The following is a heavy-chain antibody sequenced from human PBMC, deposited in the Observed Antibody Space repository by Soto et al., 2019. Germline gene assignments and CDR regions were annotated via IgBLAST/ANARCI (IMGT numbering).Heavy chain of an antibody. Sequence: QVQLVQSGAEVKKPGASVKVSCKGSGYGFTTYAITWVRQAPGQGLEWMAWISAHNGNTNYAQKLQGRVTVTRDTSTSTAYRERRSLRSEDTAVYYCARGRYGDYWGQGALVTVSS. CDR3: ARGRYGDY. D-gene: IGHD1-1*01. CDR1: GYGFTTYA. V-gene: IGHV1-18*01. J-gene: IGHJ4*02. CDR2: ISAHNGNT.